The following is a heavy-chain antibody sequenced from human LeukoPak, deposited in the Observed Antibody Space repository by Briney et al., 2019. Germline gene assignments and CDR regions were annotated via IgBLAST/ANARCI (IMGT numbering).Heavy chain of an antibody. Sequence: PGGSLRLSCAASGFTFSSYAMRWVRQAPGKGLEWVSAISGSGGSTYYADSVKGRFTISRDNSKNTLYLQMNSLRADDTAVYYCAKDPGITGSPSDYWGQGTLVTVSS. D-gene: IGHD1-20*01. CDR2: ISGSGGST. CDR3: AKDPGITGSPSDY. CDR1: GFTFSSYA. J-gene: IGHJ4*02. V-gene: IGHV3-23*01.